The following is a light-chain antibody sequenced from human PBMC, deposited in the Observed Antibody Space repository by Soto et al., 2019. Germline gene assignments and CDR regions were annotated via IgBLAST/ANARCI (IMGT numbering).Light chain of an antibody. Sequence: VYTPSPGTLSLSPGERAPLSCRASQSVSSSYLAWYQHKPGQAPRLLIYGASSRAAGVPDRFSGSGSGTEFTLTISRLEPEDFTVYYCHHYETFGQGTKVDI. CDR2: GAS. V-gene: IGKV3-20*01. J-gene: IGKJ1*01. CDR3: HHYET. CDR1: QSVSSSY.